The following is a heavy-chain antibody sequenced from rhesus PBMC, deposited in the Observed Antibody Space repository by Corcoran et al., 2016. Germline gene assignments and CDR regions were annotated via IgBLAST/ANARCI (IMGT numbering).Heavy chain of an antibody. Sequence: EVQLVESGGGLVQPGGSLRLSCAASGFTFSSYGMHWVRQAPGKGLEWVEVISYDGSKKYYADSGKDRFTISKDNSKNMLYLQMNNLKLEDTAVYYCASDYCTGSGCYGLDSWGQGVVVTVSS. CDR1: GFTFSSYG. V-gene: IGHV3-54*02. D-gene: IGHD2-21*01. CDR2: ISYDGSKK. J-gene: IGHJ6*01. CDR3: ASDYCTGSGCYGLDS.